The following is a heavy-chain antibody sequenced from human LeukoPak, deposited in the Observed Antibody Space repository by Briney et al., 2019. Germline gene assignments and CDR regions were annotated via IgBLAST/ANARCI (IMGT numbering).Heavy chain of an antibody. D-gene: IGHD3-16*01. CDR3: VRGRRSYGFDH. V-gene: IGHV3-21*01. J-gene: IGHJ4*02. Sequence: AGGSLRLSCAASGFTFSSYSMNWVRQAPGKGLEWVSSISSSSSYIYYADSMKGRFTISRDNAKNSLYLQMNSLRADDTAVYYCVRGRRSYGFDHWGQGTLVTVSS. CDR1: GFTFSSYS. CDR2: ISSSSSYI.